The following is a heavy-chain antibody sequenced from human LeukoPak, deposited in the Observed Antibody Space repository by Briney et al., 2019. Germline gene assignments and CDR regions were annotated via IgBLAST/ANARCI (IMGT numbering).Heavy chain of an antibody. J-gene: IGHJ6*03. CDR3: AKRNCSGSGCGYYYMGV. D-gene: IGHD2-15*01. CDR2: IQYDGSDT. CDR1: GFTSSSYG. V-gene: IGHV3-30*02. Sequence: PGGSLRLSCAASGFTSSSYGMYWVRQAPGKGLEWVAFIQYDGSDTYYTDSMKGRFTISRDNSKNTLFLQMNNLRAENTALYYCAKRNCSGSGCGYYYMGVWGKGTTVTVSS.